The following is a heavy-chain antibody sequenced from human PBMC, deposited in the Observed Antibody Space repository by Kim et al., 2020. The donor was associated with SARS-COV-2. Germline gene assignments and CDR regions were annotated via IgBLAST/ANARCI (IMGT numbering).Heavy chain of an antibody. J-gene: IGHJ4*02. Sequence: GGSLRLSCAASGFTFSSYWMSWVRQAPGKGLEWVANIKQDGSEKYYVDSVKGRFTISRDNAKNSLYLQMNSLRAEDTAVYYCARDLAAAWLVFDYWGQGTLVTVSS. CDR1: GFTFSSYW. CDR3: ARDLAAAWLVFDY. D-gene: IGHD6-13*01. CDR2: IKQDGSEK. V-gene: IGHV3-7*01.